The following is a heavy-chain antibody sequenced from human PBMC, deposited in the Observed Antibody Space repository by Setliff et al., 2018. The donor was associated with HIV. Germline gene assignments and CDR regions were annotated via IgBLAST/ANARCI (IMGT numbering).Heavy chain of an antibody. D-gene: IGHD2-21*02. Sequence: KTSETLSLTCTVSGGSISGDFWTWIRQPAGEGQEWIGRTHASGTTQCEPSLKNRCSMSVDTSKNQFSLKLSSVTAADTAVYYCARQTATGTSATFDSWGQGSLVTVSS. CDR1: GGSISGDF. V-gene: IGHV4-4*07. CDR2: THASGTT. J-gene: IGHJ4*02. CDR3: ARQTATGTSATFDS.